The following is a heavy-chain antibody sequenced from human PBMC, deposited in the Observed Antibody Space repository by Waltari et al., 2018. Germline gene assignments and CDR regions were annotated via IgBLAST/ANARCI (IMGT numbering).Heavy chain of an antibody. Sequence: QVQLQELGPGLVKPGGSISSYYWSGIRQPPGKGLEWIGYIYYSGSTNYNPALKSRVTISGDTSKNQFSLKLSSVTAADTAVYYCARVGGGEYSSYYYYMDVWGKGTTVTVSS. J-gene: IGHJ6*03. D-gene: IGHD3-16*01. CDR3: ARVGGGEYSSYYYYMDV. V-gene: IGHV4-59*13. CDR2: IYYSGST. CDR1: GSISSYY.